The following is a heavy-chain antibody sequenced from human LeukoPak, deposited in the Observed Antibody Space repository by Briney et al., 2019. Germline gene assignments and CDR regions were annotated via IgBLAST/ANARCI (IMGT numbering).Heavy chain of an antibody. V-gene: IGHV4-34*01. J-gene: IGHJ4*02. CDR3: AITYYYGSGSDGNLDY. Sequence: SETLSLTCAVYGGSFSGYYWSWIRQPPGKGLEWIGEINHSGSTNYNPSLKSRVTISVDTSKNQFSLKLSSVTAADTAVYYCAITYYYGSGSDGNLDYWGQGTLVTVSS. CDR2: INHSGST. CDR1: GGSFSGYY. D-gene: IGHD3-10*01.